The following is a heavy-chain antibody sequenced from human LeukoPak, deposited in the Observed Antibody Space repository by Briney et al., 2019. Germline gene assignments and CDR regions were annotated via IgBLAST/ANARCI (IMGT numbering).Heavy chain of an antibody. J-gene: IGHJ5*02. D-gene: IGHD3-22*01. CDR1: GGTFSSYT. CDR2: IIPILDIT. Sequence: GASVKVSCKASGGTFSSYTISWVRQAPGQGLEWVGRIIPILDITNYAQKFQGRVTITADKSTSTAYTELSSLRSEDTAMYYCARSTEYYDSSGYLGDWFDPWGQGTLVAVSS. CDR3: ARSTEYYDSSGYLGDWFDP. V-gene: IGHV1-69*02.